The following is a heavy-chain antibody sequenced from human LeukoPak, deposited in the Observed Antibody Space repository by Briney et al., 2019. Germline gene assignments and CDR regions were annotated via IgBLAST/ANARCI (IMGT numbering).Heavy chain of an antibody. CDR1: GFTFSEYW. J-gene: IGHJ5*02. CDR2: ISSNGGST. D-gene: IGHD6-13*01. CDR3: ARATIAAAGNWFDP. V-gene: IGHV3-64*01. Sequence: GGSLRLSCVASGFTFSEYWMTWVRQAPGKGLEYVSGISSNGGSTYYAHSVKGRFTISRDNSKNTLYLQMGSLRGEDTAMYYCARATIAAAGNWFDPRGQGTLVTVSS.